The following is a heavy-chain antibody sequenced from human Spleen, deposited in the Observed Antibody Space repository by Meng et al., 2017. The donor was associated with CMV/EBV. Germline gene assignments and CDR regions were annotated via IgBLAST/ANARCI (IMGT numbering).Heavy chain of an antibody. Sequence: ASVKVSCKTSGYTFISYAIGWVRQAPGQGLEWMGWINPNSGGTNYAQKFQGRITMTGDTSITTAYMELSRLRSDDMAVYHCARVKRYCTGGTCSSTGYYGMDVWGQGTTVTVSS. V-gene: IGHV1-2*02. J-gene: IGHJ6*02. D-gene: IGHD2-15*01. CDR2: INPNSGGT. CDR1: GYTFISYA. CDR3: ARVKRYCTGGTCSSTGYYGMDV.